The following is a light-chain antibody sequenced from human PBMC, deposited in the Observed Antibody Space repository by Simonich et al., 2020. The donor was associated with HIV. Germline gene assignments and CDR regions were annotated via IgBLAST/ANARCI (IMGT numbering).Light chain of an antibody. CDR2: AAS. Sequence: DIQMTQYPSSLSASVGNRVTITCRASQGISNYLAWYQQKPGKVPKLLIYAASTLQSGVPSRFSCSGSGTDFTLTISSLQPEDVSTYYCQKYNSAPFTFGQGTRLEIK. V-gene: IGKV1-27*01. J-gene: IGKJ5*01. CDR1: QGISNY. CDR3: QKYNSAPFT.